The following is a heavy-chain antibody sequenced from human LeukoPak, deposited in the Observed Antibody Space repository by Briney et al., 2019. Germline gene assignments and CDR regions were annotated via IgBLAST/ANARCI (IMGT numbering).Heavy chain of an antibody. CDR1: GYSISSGYY. V-gene: IGHV4-38-2*02. D-gene: IGHD5-12*01. J-gene: IGHJ6*02. Sequence: SETLSLTCNVSGYSISSGYYWGWIRQSPGKGLEWIGYIYYSGSTNYNPSLKSRVTISVDTSKNQFSLKLSSVTAADTAVYYCARLPVDIVASSYYYGMDVWGQGTTVTVSS. CDR2: IYYSGST. CDR3: ARLPVDIVASSYYYGMDV.